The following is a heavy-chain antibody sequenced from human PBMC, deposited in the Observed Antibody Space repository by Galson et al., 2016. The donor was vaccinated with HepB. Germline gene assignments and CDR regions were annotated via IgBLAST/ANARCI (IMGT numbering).Heavy chain of an antibody. V-gene: IGHV3-23*01. CDR2: ISGSGGST. J-gene: IGHJ4*02. CDR3: AKYVWGYWEYFDY. D-gene: IGHD3-16*01. CDR1: GGSISSSTYS. Sequence: ETLSLTCSVSGGSISSSTYSWGWIRQAPGKGLEWVSAISGSGGSTYYADSVKGRFTISRDNSKNTLYLQMNSLRAEDTAVYYCAKYVWGYWEYFDYWGQGTLVTVSS.